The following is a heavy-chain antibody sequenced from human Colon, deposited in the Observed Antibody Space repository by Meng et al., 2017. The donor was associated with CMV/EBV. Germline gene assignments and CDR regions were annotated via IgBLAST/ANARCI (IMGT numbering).Heavy chain of an antibody. CDR1: GESFSGYY. J-gene: IGHJ4*01. CDR3: ARATKSSCWEVLDY. Sequence: QVELQQWGAVLLKHSETLSLPCAVYGESFSGYYWTWIRQPPGRGLEWIGESYYTGSTNYSPSLKSRVTISLDTSKNQFSLKLNSVTAADTAVYYCARATKSSCWEVLDYWGHGTLVTVSS. D-gene: IGHD2-2*01. CDR2: SYYTGST. V-gene: IGHV4-34*01.